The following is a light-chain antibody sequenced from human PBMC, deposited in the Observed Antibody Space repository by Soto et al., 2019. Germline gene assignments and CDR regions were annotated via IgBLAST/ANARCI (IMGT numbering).Light chain of an antibody. Sequence: IGMTQSPATLSVSPGERATLSCRASQTIYSNVAWYQQRPGQPPRLLIYRASSRATGIPARFSGSGSGTEFTLTINSLQSEDFAVCYCQQRSNWPPQITFGGGTKVDIK. CDR2: RAS. CDR3: QQRSNWPPQIT. CDR1: QTIYSN. J-gene: IGKJ4*01. V-gene: IGKV3-15*01.